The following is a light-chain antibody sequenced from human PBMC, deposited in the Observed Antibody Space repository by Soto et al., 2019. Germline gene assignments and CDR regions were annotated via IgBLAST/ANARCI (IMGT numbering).Light chain of an antibody. CDR2: TND. CDR1: SSNIESNT. V-gene: IGLV1-44*01. J-gene: IGLJ1*01. CDR3: LAWDDSLNGNL. Sequence: QSVLTQPRSASGTPGQRVTISCSGSSSNIESNTVYWYQQLPGMAPRLLIHTNDRRPSGVPDRFSGSKSGTSASLAISGLQSEDEADYYCLAWDDSLNGNLFGTGTKLTVL.